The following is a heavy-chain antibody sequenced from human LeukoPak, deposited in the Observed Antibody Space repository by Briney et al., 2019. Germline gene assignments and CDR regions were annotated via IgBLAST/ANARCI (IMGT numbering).Heavy chain of an antibody. CDR1: GGSISSSSYY. J-gene: IGHJ4*02. CDR3: ARGEYYFDY. Sequence: PSETLSLTCTVSGGSISSSSYYWGWIRQPPGKGLEWIGSIYHSGSTYYNPSLKSRVTISVDTSKNQFSLKLSSVTAADTAVYYCARGEYYFDYWGQGTLVTVSS. CDR2: IYHSGST. V-gene: IGHV4-39*07.